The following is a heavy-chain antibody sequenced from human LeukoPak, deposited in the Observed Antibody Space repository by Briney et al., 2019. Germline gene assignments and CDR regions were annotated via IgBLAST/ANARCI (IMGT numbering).Heavy chain of an antibody. V-gene: IGHV1-2*02. CDR2: INPNSGGT. CDR1: GYTFTGYY. D-gene: IGHD3-10*01. Sequence: ASVKVSCKASGYTFTGYYMHWVRQAPGQGLEWMGWINPNSGGTNYAQKFQGRVTMTRDTSISTAYMELSRLRSDDTAVYYCARDPDRGSLWFGERLAALDCWGQGTLVTVSS. J-gene: IGHJ4*02. CDR3: ARDPDRGSLWFGERLAALDC.